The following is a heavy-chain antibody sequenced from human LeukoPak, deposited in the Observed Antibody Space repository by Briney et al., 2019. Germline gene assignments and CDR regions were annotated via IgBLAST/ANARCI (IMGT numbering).Heavy chain of an antibody. D-gene: IGHD4-17*01. Sequence: SETLSLTCTVSGGSLTSYYWSWIRQPPGKGLEWIRYIYYSWSTNYNPSLKSRVTISLDNSKNHFSHKLSPVTAAGTALYYCAGASHDFGDYSHFDYWGEGTLVSVSS. CDR3: AGASHDFGDYSHFDY. V-gene: IGHV4-59*12. J-gene: IGHJ4*02. CDR2: IYYSWST. CDR1: GGSLTSYY.